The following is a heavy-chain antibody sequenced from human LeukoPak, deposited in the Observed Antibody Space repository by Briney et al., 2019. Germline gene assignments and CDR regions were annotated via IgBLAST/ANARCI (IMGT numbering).Heavy chain of an antibody. CDR2: IYSGGST. Sequence: GGSLRLSCAASGFTFSSYGMHWVRQAPGKGLEWVSVIYSGGSTYYADSVKGRFTISRDNSKNTLYLQMNSLRAEDTAVYYCAREIKDSSLSYYFDYWGQGTLVTVSS. D-gene: IGHD6-13*01. V-gene: IGHV3-53*01. J-gene: IGHJ4*02. CDR1: GFTFSSYG. CDR3: AREIKDSSLSYYFDY.